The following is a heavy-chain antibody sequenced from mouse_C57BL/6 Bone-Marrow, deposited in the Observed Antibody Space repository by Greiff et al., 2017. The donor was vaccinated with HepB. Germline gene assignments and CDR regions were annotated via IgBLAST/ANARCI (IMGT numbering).Heavy chain of an antibody. V-gene: IGHV1-80*01. Sequence: VQGVESGAELVKPGASVKISCKASGYAFSSYWMNWVKQRPGKGLEWIGQIYPGDGDTNYNGKFKGKATLTADKSSSTAYMQLSSLTSEDSAVYFCARVITTVVAVDWYFDVWGTGTTVTVSS. J-gene: IGHJ1*03. CDR3: ARVITTVVAVDWYFDV. CDR2: IYPGDGDT. D-gene: IGHD1-1*01. CDR1: GYAFSSYW.